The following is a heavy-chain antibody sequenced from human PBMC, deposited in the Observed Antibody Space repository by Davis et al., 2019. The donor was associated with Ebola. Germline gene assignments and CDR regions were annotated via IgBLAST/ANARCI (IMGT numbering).Heavy chain of an antibody. Sequence: ASVKVSCKASGYTFTSYAMHWVRQAPGQRLEWMGWINAGNGNTKYSQKFQGRVTITRDTSASTAYMELSSLRSEDTAVYYCARDYYGSGSYPVEYYYYGMDVWGQGTTVTVSS. CDR3: ARDYYGSGSYPVEYYYYGMDV. V-gene: IGHV1-3*01. CDR2: INAGNGNT. CDR1: GYTFTSYA. D-gene: IGHD3-10*01. J-gene: IGHJ6*02.